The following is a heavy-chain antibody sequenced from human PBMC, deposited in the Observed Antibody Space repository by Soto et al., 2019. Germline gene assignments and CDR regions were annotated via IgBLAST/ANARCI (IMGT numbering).Heavy chain of an antibody. D-gene: IGHD2-21*02. J-gene: IGHJ4*02. Sequence: QVQLVQSGAEVKKPGASVKVSCKASGDTFTDYYIHWVRQAPGQGLEWMGTVNPSGGHTTYAQHFLGRMTXTXXXSXRTLYMELTSLTSEDTAVYYCARGGHVVVVTAALDYWGQGTLVTVSS. CDR2: VNPSGGHT. CDR1: GDTFTDYY. CDR3: ARGGHVVVVTAALDY. V-gene: IGHV1-46*01.